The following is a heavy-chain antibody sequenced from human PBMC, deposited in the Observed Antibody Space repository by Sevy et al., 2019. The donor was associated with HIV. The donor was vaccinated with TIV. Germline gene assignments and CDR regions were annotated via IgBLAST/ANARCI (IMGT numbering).Heavy chain of an antibody. Sequence: GGSLRLSCAASWFTVSSNYMSWVRQAPGKGLEWVSVIYSGGSTYYADSVKGRFTISRDNSKNTLYLQMNSLRAEDTAVYYCARDARIAAAGTGVDYWGQGTLVTVSS. CDR2: IYSGGST. CDR3: ARDARIAAAGTGVDY. D-gene: IGHD6-13*01. J-gene: IGHJ4*02. V-gene: IGHV3-53*01. CDR1: WFTVSSNY.